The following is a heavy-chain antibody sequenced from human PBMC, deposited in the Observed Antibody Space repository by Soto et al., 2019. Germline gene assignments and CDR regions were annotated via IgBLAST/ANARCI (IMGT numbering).Heavy chain of an antibody. CDR3: AKEKVSPLDIVVVGSDY. Sequence: GGSLRLSCAASGFTFSSYAMSWVRQAPGKGLEWVSAISGSGGSTYYADSVKGRFTISRDNSKNTLYLQMNSLRAEDTAVYYCAKEKVSPLDIVVVGSDYWGQGTLVTVSS. CDR1: GFTFSSYA. CDR2: ISGSGGST. V-gene: IGHV3-23*01. J-gene: IGHJ4*02. D-gene: IGHD2-15*01.